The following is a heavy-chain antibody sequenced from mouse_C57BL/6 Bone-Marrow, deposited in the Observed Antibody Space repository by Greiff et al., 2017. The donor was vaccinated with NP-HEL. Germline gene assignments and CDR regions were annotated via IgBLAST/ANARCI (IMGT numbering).Heavy chain of an antibody. CDR1: GYTSTSYD. V-gene: IGHV1-85*01. CDR3: AIYYYGSSRYWYFDV. Sequence: VQLQQSGPELVKPGASVKLSCKASGYTSTSYDINWVKQRPGQGLEWIGWIYPRDGSTKYNEKFKGKATLTVDTSSSTAYMELHSLTSEDSAVYFCAIYYYGSSRYWYFDVWGTGTTVTVSS. J-gene: IGHJ1*03. D-gene: IGHD1-1*01. CDR2: IYPRDGST.